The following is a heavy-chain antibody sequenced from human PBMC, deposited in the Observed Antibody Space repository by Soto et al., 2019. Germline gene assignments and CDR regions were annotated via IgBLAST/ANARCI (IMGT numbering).Heavy chain of an antibody. J-gene: IGHJ5*02. Sequence: PGESLKISFTGSGYIFTSHWITWVRQMPGKCLEWMGRIDPSDSYTNYSPSFQGHVTISADKSISTAYLQWSSLNASDTAMYYCARDEAYCSSTSCYQVDPWGQGTLVPVSS. CDR1: GYIFTSHW. D-gene: IGHD2-2*01. V-gene: IGHV5-10-1*01. CDR3: ARDEAYCSSTSCYQVDP. CDR2: IDPSDSYT.